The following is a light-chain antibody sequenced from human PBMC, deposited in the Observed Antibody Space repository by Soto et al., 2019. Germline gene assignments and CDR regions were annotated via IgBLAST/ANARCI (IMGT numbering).Light chain of an antibody. V-gene: IGLV1-40*01. Sequence: QSVLTQPPSVSGAPGQRVTISCTGSSSNIGAGFDVHWYHQIAGTAPKLLIYGNSNRPSGVPDRFSGSKSGTSASLAINGLQAEDEAHCQSYDNSLSGSWVFGGGTKLTVL. CDR1: SSNIGAGFD. CDR3: QSYDNSLSGSWV. J-gene: IGLJ3*02. CDR2: GNS.